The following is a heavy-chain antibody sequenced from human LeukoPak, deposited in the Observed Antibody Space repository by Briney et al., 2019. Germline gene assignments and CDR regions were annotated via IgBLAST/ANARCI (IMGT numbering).Heavy chain of an antibody. CDR2: IYPVDSDT. Sequence: GESLKISCKGSGYGFTTYWIGWVRQMPGKGLEWMGIIYPVDSDTRYSPSFQGQVTISADKSISTAYLQWSSLKASDTAIYYCARLGDRGSSWPFDYWGQGTLVNVSS. V-gene: IGHV5-51*01. CDR1: GYGFTTYW. CDR3: ARLGDRGSSWPFDY. D-gene: IGHD6-13*01. J-gene: IGHJ4*02.